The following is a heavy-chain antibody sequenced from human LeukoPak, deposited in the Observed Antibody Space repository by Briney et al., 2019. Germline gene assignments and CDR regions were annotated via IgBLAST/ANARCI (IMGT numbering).Heavy chain of an antibody. J-gene: IGHJ3*02. Sequence: GGSPRLSCAASGFTVSNNYMNWVRQAPGKGLEWVSVMYSGGTTYYADSVKGRFSISRDKSKNTVSLQMSSLKAEDTAVYYCASPSSGQSFDIWGQGTTVTVSS. V-gene: IGHV3-53*01. CDR2: MYSGGTT. CDR3: ASPSSGQSFDI. CDR1: GFTVSNNY. D-gene: IGHD3-22*01.